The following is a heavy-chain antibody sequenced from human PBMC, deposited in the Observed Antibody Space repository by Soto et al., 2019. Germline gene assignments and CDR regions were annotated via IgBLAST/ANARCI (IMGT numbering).Heavy chain of an antibody. CDR3: ARDLWGYCGADCYPLDV. D-gene: IGHD2-21*02. CDR2: MYNTGST. V-gene: IGHV4-59*01. J-gene: IGHJ6*02. Sequence: QVRLQESGPGLVKPSETLSLTCTVSGGSISSYYWSWIRQPPGKGLEWIGYMYNTGSTIYNTSLKSRVTISVDTSKNQFSLKLNSVTAAHTAVYYCARDLWGYCGADCYPLDVWGQGTTVTVSS. CDR1: GGSISSYY.